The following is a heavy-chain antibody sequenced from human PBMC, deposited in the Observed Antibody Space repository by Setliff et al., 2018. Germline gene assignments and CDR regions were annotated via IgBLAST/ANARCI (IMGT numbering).Heavy chain of an antibody. D-gene: IGHD3-22*01. CDR2: ISPGGEST. J-gene: IGHJ3*02. CDR3: AKRAPDYYDSSGYSPSGFDI. V-gene: IGHV3-23*01. Sequence: LRLSCAASGFTFAGYAMSWVRQAPGKGLEWVSAISPGGESTYYADPVKGRSTISRDNSKNTLHLQMNSLRAEDTAVYYCAKRAPDYYDSSGYSPSGFDIWGQGTMVTVSS. CDR1: GFTFAGYA.